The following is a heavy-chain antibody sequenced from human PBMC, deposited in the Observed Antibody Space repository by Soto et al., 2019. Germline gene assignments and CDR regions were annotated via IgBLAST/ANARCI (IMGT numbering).Heavy chain of an antibody. CDR2: IYSGGNP. Sequence: EERLVQSGGGLVQPGGSLRLSCAASGFSVGGIYMSWVRQAPGKGLELVSLIYSGGNPFYADSKKGRFTLSRDNSNNMLYLQMDSLRAEDTAVYYCARGPNSDCWGQGTLVIVSS. J-gene: IGHJ4*02. CDR3: ARGPNSDC. V-gene: IGHV3-53*01. CDR1: GFSVGGIY. D-gene: IGHD2-21*01.